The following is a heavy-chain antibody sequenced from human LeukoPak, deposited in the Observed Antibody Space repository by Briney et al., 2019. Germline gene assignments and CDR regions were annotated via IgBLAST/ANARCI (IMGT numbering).Heavy chain of an antibody. Sequence: SETLSLTCTVSGGSLSSYYWSWIRQPAGKGLEWIGRIYTSGSTNYNPSLMSRVTMSVDTSKNQFSLKLSSVTAADTAVYYCARGSYSSSWYLNYWGQGTLVTVSS. D-gene: IGHD6-13*01. J-gene: IGHJ4*02. CDR2: IYTSGST. V-gene: IGHV4-4*07. CDR3: ARGSYSSSWYLNY. CDR1: GGSLSSYY.